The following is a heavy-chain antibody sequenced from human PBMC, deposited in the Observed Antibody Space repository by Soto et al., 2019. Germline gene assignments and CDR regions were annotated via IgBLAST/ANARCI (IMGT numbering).Heavy chain of an antibody. CDR2: ISSDGNNK. CDR1: EFSFNNYA. CDR3: ATWTLPLSWSWLQSAAGKFDY. J-gene: IGHJ4*02. D-gene: IGHD3-10*01. Sequence: QVHLVESGGGVVQPGRSLRVSCTASEFSFNNYAVHWVRHAPGEGLEWVALISSDGNNKYYPDSVKGRFTICRYHSNNTVYLQMRSLRLDDTAVYYCATWTLPLSWSWLQSAAGKFDYWGQGTLVTVSS. V-gene: IGHV3-30-3*01.